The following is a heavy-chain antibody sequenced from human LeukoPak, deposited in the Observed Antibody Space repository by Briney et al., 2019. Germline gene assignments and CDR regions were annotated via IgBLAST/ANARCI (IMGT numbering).Heavy chain of an antibody. CDR1: GGSISSYY. CDR2: IYISGSGST. Sequence: PSETLSLTCTVSGGSISSYYWSWIRQPAGKGLEWIGRIYISGSGSTNYNPSLKSRVTISVDTSKNQFSLKLSSVTAADTAMYYCARVSGYDWESFYDYWGQGSLVTVSS. J-gene: IGHJ4*02. V-gene: IGHV4-4*07. D-gene: IGHD5-12*01. CDR3: ARVSGYDWESFYDY.